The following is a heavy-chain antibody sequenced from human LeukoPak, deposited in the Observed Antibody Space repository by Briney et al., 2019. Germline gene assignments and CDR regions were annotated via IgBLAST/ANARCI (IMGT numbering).Heavy chain of an antibody. Sequence: PGGSLRLSCAASGFTFSSYAMSWVRQAPGKGLEWVSVISGSGGSTYSADSVKGRFTISRDNSKNTLYLQMNSLRAEDTAVYFCAKSQDGGRLFNFDYWGQGTLVTVSS. D-gene: IGHD1-26*01. CDR3: AKSQDGGRLFNFDY. CDR1: GFTFSSYA. V-gene: IGHV3-23*01. J-gene: IGHJ4*02. CDR2: ISGSGGST.